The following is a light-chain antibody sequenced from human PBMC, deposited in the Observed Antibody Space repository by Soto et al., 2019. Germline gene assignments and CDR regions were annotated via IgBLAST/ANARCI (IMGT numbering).Light chain of an antibody. CDR3: QQYNSYPYT. CDR2: DAS. CDR1: QSISNW. V-gene: IGKV1-5*01. Sequence: DIQMTQSPSTLPASVGDRVTITCRASQSISNWLAWYQQKPGKAPNLLIYDASSLESGVPSRFSGSGSGTEFTLTISSLQPDDFATYYCQQYNSYPYTFGQGTKVDIK. J-gene: IGKJ2*01.